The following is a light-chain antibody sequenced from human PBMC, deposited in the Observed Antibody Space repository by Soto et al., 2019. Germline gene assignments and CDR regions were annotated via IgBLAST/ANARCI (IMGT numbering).Light chain of an antibody. CDR3: QHYNSYSEA. V-gene: IGKV1-16*01. CDR2: AAT. Sequence: DIQMTQSPSSLSASVGDRVTITCRASQSVSTSVSWFQLKPGRAPKPLIYAATSLQSGVPSRFSGSGSGTEFTLTISSLQPDDFATYYCQHYNSYSEAFGQGTKVELK. J-gene: IGKJ1*01. CDR1: QSVSTS.